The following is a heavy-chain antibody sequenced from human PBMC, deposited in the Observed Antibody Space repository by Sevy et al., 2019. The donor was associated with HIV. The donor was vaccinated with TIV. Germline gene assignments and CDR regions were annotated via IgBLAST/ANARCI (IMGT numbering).Heavy chain of an antibody. CDR2: INQDGSKK. D-gene: IGHD3-10*01. CDR3: ARVGIFEGSESHFRFIDY. V-gene: IGHV3-7*01. J-gene: IGHJ4*02. Sequence: GGSLRLSCAASGFTFSTYWMTWVRQAPGKGLEWVANINQDGSKKNYVYSMKGRFTISRDNAKNSLYVQMNGLRAEDTAVYYCARVGIFEGSESHFRFIDYWGQGILVTVSS. CDR1: GFTFSTYW.